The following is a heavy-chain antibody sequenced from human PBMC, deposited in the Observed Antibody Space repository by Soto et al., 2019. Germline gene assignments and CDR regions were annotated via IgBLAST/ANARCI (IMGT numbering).Heavy chain of an antibody. CDR2: ISYDGSKK. J-gene: IGHJ4*02. V-gene: IGHV3-30*03. Sequence: QVQLVESGGGVVQPGRSLRLSCAASGFTFSSYGMHWFRQAPGKGLEWVAVISYDGSKKYYADSVKGRFTISRDNSKNTLYLQMNSLRAEDTAVYYCAPWFGAFDYWGQGTLVTVSS. D-gene: IGHD3-10*01. CDR1: GFTFSSYG. CDR3: APWFGAFDY.